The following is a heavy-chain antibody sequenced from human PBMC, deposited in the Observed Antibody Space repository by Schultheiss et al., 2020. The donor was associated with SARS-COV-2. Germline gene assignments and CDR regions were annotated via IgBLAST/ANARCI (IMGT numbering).Heavy chain of an antibody. CDR3: AKDNRSSGSYFIYYYYYGMDV. J-gene: IGHJ6*02. CDR2: ISWNSGSI. D-gene: IGHD3-10*01. Sequence: GGSLRLSCAASGFTFDDYAMHWVRQAPGKGLEWVSGISWNSGSIGYADSVKGRFTISRDNAKNSLYLQMNSLSAEDTALYYCAKDNRSSGSYFIYYYYYGMDVWGQGTTVTVSS. V-gene: IGHV3-9*01. CDR1: GFTFDDYA.